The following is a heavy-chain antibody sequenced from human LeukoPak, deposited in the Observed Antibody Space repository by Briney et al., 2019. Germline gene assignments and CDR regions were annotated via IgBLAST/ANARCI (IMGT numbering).Heavy chain of an antibody. V-gene: IGHV3-20*04. CDR3: ARGIGQWQKSYYYYYYMDV. J-gene: IGHJ6*03. D-gene: IGHD6-19*01. Sequence: GGSLRLSCAASGFTFDDYGMSWVRQAPGKGLEWVSGINWNGGSTGYADSVKGRFTISRDNAKNSLYLQMNSLRAEDTALYYCARGIGQWQKSYYYYYYMDVWGKGTTVTVSS. CDR1: GFTFDDYG. CDR2: INWNGGST.